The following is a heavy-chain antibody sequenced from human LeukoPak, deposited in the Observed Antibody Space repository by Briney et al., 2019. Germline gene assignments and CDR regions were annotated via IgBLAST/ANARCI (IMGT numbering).Heavy chain of an antibody. V-gene: IGHV3-20*04. D-gene: IGHD1-26*01. CDR3: ALEMGGAIVGALPDNY. CDR2: INWNGGST. J-gene: IGHJ4*02. CDR1: GFTFDDYG. Sequence: GGSLRLSCAASGFTFDDYGMSWVREAPGKGLLWVSGINWNGGSTGYADSVKGRFTISRDNAKNSLYLQMNGLRAEDTALYYCALEMGGAIVGALPDNYWGQGTLVTVSS.